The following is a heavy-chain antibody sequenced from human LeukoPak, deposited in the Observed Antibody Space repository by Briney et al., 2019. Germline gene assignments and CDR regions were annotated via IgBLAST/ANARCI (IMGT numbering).Heavy chain of an antibody. V-gene: IGHV3-21*01. D-gene: IGHD6-19*01. CDR3: ARDLGGIAVAGTKMDV. CDR1: GFTFSSYS. J-gene: IGHJ6*04. CDR2: ISSSSSYI. Sequence: PGGSLRLSCAASGFTFSSYSMNWVRQAPGKGLEWVSSISSSSSYIYYADPVKGRFTISRDNAKNSLYLQMNSLRAEDTAVYYCARDLGGIAVAGTKMDVWGKGTTVTVSS.